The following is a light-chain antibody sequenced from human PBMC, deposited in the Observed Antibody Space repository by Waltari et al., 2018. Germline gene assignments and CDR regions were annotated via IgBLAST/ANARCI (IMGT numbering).Light chain of an antibody. CDR1: QSLGKNY. CDR2: GAT. Sequence: IVLTQSPGTLSLSPGDRASLSCKSSQSLGKNYLAGHQHKPGQPPRLLIYGATSRAAGIPDRFSGSGSGTDFTLTISRLEPEDFAVYYCQQYASSVLYTFGQGTKLEIK. CDR3: QQYASSVLYT. J-gene: IGKJ2*01. V-gene: IGKV3-20*01.